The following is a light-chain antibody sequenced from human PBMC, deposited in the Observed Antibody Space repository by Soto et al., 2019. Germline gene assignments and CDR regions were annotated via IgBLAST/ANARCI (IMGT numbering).Light chain of an antibody. V-gene: IGKV3-11*01. Sequence: EIVLTQSPVTLSLSPGERATLSCRASLSVSTSLDWYQQKPGQSPRLLIYDAAHRATGIPVRFSGGGSGTDFTFTISSLEPEDSAVYYCQQRSKWPLTFGGGTKVEIK. CDR2: DAA. J-gene: IGKJ4*01. CDR3: QQRSKWPLT. CDR1: LSVSTS.